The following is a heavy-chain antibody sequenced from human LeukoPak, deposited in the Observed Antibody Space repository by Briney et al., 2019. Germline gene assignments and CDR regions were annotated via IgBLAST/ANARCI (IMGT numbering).Heavy chain of an antibody. J-gene: IGHJ3*02. D-gene: IGHD3-10*01. CDR1: GFTFSSYG. Sequence: GRSLRLSCAASGFTFSSYGMDWVRQAPGKGLGWVAFIRYDGSNKYYADSVKGRFTISRDNSKNTLYLQMNSLRAEDTAVYYCAKDDPPSGSGSYHSGLAFDIWGQGTMVTVSS. CDR2: IRYDGSNK. V-gene: IGHV3-30*02. CDR3: AKDDPPSGSGSYHSGLAFDI.